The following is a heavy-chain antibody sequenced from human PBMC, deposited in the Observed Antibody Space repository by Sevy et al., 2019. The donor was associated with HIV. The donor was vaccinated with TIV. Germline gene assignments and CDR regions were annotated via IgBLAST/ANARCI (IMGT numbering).Heavy chain of an antibody. V-gene: IGHV3-30*18. CDR1: GFVFRDYG. CDR3: AKDSHPDIPATGNNWFDS. J-gene: IGHJ5*01. D-gene: IGHD6-25*01. CDR2: ISYGGNHR. Sequence: GGSLRLSCVASGFVFRDYGMHWVRQAPGKGLEWVAVISYGGNHRYYADSVRNRFTISRDNFKNTVFLEMNSLTVEDTAVYYCAKDSHPDIPATGNNWFDSWGQGSRVTVSS.